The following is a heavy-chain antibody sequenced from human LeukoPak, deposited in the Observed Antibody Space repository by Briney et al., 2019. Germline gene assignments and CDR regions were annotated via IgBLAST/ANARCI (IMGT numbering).Heavy chain of an antibody. CDR2: IYYSGST. CDR3: AKDSSTWGNLAGHFDS. J-gene: IGHJ4*02. D-gene: IGHD6-13*01. Sequence: SETLSLTCTVSGGSISSYHWSWIRQPPGKGLEWIGYIYYSGSTNHNPSLKSRVTISVDTSKNQFSLKLSSVTAADTAVYYCAKDSSTWGNLAGHFDSWGQGTLVTVSS. V-gene: IGHV4-59*12. CDR1: GGSISSYH.